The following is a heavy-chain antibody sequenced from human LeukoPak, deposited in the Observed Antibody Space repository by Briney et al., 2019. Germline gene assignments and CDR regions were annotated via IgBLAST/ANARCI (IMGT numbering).Heavy chain of an antibody. CDR1: GFAFGSFG. D-gene: IGHD4-11*01. Sequence: GGSLRLSCAVSGFAFGSFGMSWVRQAPGKGLEWVSGISGGGKTNYADSVKGRLTISRDNFKNTLYLQMNSLRAEDTGLYYCAKGPLDYIHGTQYFDYWGQGTLVTVSS. V-gene: IGHV3-23*01. CDR2: ISGGGKT. CDR3: AKGPLDYIHGTQYFDY. J-gene: IGHJ4*02.